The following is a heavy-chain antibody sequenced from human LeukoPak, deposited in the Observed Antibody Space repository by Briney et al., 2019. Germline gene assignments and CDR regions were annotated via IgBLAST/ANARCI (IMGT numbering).Heavy chain of an antibody. J-gene: IGHJ4*02. Sequence: PGGSLRLSCAASGFTFSSSWMTWVRQAPGKGLEWVASINQDGGEIHYVDSVKGRFTISRDNAKNSLYLQMNSLRAEDTAVYYCASSYDFWSGQIDYWGQGTLVTVSS. CDR1: GFTFSSSW. CDR3: ASSYDFWSGQIDY. D-gene: IGHD3-3*01. V-gene: IGHV3-7*01. CDR2: INQDGGEI.